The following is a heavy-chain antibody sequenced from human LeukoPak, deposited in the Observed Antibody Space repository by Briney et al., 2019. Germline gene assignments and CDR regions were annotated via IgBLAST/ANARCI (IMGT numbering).Heavy chain of an antibody. D-gene: IGHD3-3*01. Sequence: SETRSLTCAVYGGSFSGYYWSWIRQPPGKGLEWIGEINHSGSTNYNPSLKSRVTISVDTSKNQFSLKLSSVTAADTAVYYCARGAVLRFLEWLFDAFDIWGQGTMVTVSS. J-gene: IGHJ3*02. V-gene: IGHV4-34*01. CDR2: INHSGST. CDR1: GGSFSGYY. CDR3: ARGAVLRFLEWLFDAFDI.